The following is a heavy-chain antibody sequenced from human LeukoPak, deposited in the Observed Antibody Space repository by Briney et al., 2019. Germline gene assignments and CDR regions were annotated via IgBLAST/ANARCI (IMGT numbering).Heavy chain of an antibody. CDR2: IYYSGST. V-gene: IGHV4-59*01. CDR1: GGSISSYY. Sequence: SETLSLICTVSGGSISSYYWSWIRQPPGKGLEWIGYIYYSGSTNYNPSLKSRVTISVDTSKNQFSLKLSSVTAADTAVYYCARVSSYGYNFDWGQGTLVTVSS. D-gene: IGHD5-18*01. J-gene: IGHJ4*02. CDR3: ARVSSYGYNFD.